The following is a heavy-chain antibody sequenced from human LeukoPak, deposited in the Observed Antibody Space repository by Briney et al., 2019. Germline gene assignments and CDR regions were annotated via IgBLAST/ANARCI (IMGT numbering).Heavy chain of an antibody. D-gene: IGHD2-21*02. CDR3: ARGQVETAIPGDY. CDR2: VTNSGGST. CDR1: GFTFTTYA. J-gene: IGHJ4*02. V-gene: IGHV3-23*01. Sequence: GGSLRLSCAASGFTFTTYAMSWVRQAPGKGLEWVSGVTNSGGSTYYADSVKGRFTISRDNSKNTLYLQMNSLRAEDTAVYYCARGQVETAIPGDYWGQGTLVTVSS.